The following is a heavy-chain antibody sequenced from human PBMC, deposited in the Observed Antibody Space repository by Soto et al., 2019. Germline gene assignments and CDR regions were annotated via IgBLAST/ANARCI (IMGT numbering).Heavy chain of an antibody. CDR1: GFTFSNYA. D-gene: IGHD3-22*01. CDR2: LTSGGVTA. CDR3: ASSPRGSGYYLYNFDF. J-gene: IGHJ4*02. Sequence: GGSLRLSCAASGFTFSNYAMSWVRQAPGKGLEWVSSLTSGGVTAYYADSVKGRFTISRDNSKNTLFLQMSSLRAEDTAVYYCASSPRGSGYYLYNFDFWGQGTLVTVSS. V-gene: IGHV3-23*01.